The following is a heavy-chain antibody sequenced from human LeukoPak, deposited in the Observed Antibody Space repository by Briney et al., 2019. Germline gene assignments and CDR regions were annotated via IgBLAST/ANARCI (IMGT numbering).Heavy chain of an antibody. CDR1: GGSIYSSSYY. V-gene: IGHV4-39*01. CDR3: ARQVSVRGVITHFDY. Sequence: PSETLSLTCTVSGGSIYSSSYYWGWIRQPPGKGLEWIGSIYYSGSTFYNPSLKSRVTISVDTSKNQFSLKLSSVTAADTAVYYCARQVSVRGVITHFDYWGQGTLVTVSS. CDR2: IYYSGST. J-gene: IGHJ4*02. D-gene: IGHD3-10*01.